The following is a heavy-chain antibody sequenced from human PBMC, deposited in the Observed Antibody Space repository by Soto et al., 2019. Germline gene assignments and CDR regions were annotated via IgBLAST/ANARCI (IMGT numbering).Heavy chain of an antibody. CDR3: SRDGDFYGLDV. V-gene: IGHV3-49*03. Sequence: PGVSLRLSCTFSGFTSDDYDYALTCLRQAPGKGLQWLGLIRGSTYGGTTEYAASVKGRFTISRDDSKGITYLQMNSLKTEDTAVYYCSRDGDFYGLDVWGQGTTVTVS. J-gene: IGHJ6*02. CDR2: IRGSTYGGTT. D-gene: IGHD3-3*01. CDR1: GFTSDDYDYA.